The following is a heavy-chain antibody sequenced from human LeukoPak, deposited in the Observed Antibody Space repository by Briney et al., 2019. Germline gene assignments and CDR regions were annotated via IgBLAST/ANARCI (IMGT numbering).Heavy chain of an antibody. CDR2: ISYDGSNK. J-gene: IGHJ4*02. CDR1: GFTFSSYG. CDR3: AKDSYGDYAVDY. V-gene: IGHV3-30*18. D-gene: IGHD4-17*01. Sequence: GRSLRLSCAASGFTFSSYGMHWVRQAPGKGLEWVAVISYDGSNKYYADSVKGRFTISRDNSKNTLYLQVNSLRAEDTAVYYCAKDSYGDYAVDYWGQGTLVTVSS.